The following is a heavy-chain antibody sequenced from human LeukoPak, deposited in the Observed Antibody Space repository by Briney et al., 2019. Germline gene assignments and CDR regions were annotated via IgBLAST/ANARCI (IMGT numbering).Heavy chain of an antibody. CDR3: ARVLGSNSRERYCSSTSCSLYYYYYMDV. CDR2: IYYSGST. CDR1: GGSISSYY. D-gene: IGHD2-2*01. J-gene: IGHJ6*03. V-gene: IGHV4-59*01. Sequence: SETLSLTCTVSGGSISSYYWSWIRQPPGRGLEWIGYIYYSGSTNYNPSLKSRVTISVDTSKNQFSLKLSSVTAADTAVYYCARVLGSNSRERYCSSTSCSLYYYYYMDVWGKGTTVTVSS.